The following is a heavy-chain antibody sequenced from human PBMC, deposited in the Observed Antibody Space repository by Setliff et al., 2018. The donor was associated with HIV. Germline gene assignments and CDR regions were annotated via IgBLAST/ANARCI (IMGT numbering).Heavy chain of an antibody. V-gene: IGHV4-61*09. J-gene: IGHJ4*02. D-gene: IGHD3-22*01. CDR1: GGSITSGSDY. CDR2: IHVSGTT. CDR3: ARETYYYDSSGYYESFDY. Sequence: SETLSLTCTVSGGSITSGSDYWSWIRQPAGEGLEWIGHIHVSGTTNYNPSLKSRVTISIDTSNHQFSLKLTSVTAADTAVYYCARETYYYDSSGYYESFDYWGQGTLVTVSS.